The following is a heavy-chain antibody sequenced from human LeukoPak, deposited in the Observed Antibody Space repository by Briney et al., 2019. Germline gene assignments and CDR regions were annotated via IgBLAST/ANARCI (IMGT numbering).Heavy chain of an antibody. J-gene: IGHJ3*02. CDR3: AKDPSGALGAFDI. V-gene: IGHV3-23*01. CDR2: ISGSGGST. CDR1: GFTFSSYA. D-gene: IGHD7-27*01. Sequence: GGSLRLSCAASGFTFSSYAMSWVRQAPGKGLEWVSAISGSGGSTYYADSVKGRFTISRDNSKNTLYLQINSLRAEDTAVYYCAKDPSGALGAFDIWGQGTMVTVSS.